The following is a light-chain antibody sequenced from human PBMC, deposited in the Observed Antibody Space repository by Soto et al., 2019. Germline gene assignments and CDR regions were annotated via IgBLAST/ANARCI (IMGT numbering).Light chain of an antibody. CDR1: QTVSSN. J-gene: IGKJ1*01. V-gene: IGKV3-15*01. Sequence: EIVMTQSPAALSVSPGERATLSCRASQTVSSNLAWFQQKPGQAPRLLIYDESTRATGIPARFSGSGSGTDFTLTISRLEPEDFAVYYCQQYGSSPRTFGQGTKVDIK. CDR3: QQYGSSPRT. CDR2: DES.